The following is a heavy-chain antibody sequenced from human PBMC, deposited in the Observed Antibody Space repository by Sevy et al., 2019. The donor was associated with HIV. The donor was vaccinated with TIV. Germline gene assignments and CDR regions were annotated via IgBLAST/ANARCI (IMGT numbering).Heavy chain of an antibody. D-gene: IGHD3-22*01. CDR1: GFTFSSYW. CDR3: ARAQQVTILVVIGGLYFDF. Sequence: EGSLRLSCAASGFTFSSYWMTWVHQAPGKALEWVANIQQDMSEKYYADSVKGRFTISRDNARNSLYLQMESLRAEDTVAYYCARAQQVTILVVIGGLYFDFWGQGTLVTVSS. J-gene: IGHJ4*02. V-gene: IGHV3-7*03. CDR2: IQQDMSEK.